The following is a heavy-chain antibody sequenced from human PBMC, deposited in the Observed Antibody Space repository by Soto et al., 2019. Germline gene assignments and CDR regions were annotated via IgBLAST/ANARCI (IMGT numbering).Heavy chain of an antibody. CDR1: GGSISSSSYY. Sequence: QLQLQESGPGLVKPSETLSLTCTVSGGSISSSSYYWGWIRQPPGKGLEWIGSIYYSGSTYYNPSLKSRVTISVDTSRNRFSLKLSSVTAADTAVYYCAGRGYRNPFDYWGQGTLVTVSS. V-gene: IGHV4-39*01. J-gene: IGHJ4*02. CDR2: IYYSGST. D-gene: IGHD1-1*01. CDR3: AGRGYRNPFDY.